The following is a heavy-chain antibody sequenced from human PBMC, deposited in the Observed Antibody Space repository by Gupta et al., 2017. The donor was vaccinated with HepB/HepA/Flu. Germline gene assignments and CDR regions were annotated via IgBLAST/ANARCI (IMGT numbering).Heavy chain of an antibody. J-gene: IGHJ6*02. CDR1: GGSISSSSYY. CDR3: ARQEVGHPHYYYYYGMDV. Sequence: QLQLQESGPGLVKPSETLSLTCTVSGGSISSSSYYWGWIRQPPGKGLEWIGSIYYSGSTYYNPSLKSRVTISVDTSKNQFSLKLSSVTAADTAVYYCARQEVGHPHYYYYYGMDVWGQGTTVTVSS. D-gene: IGHD2-15*01. V-gene: IGHV4-39*01. CDR2: IYYSGST.